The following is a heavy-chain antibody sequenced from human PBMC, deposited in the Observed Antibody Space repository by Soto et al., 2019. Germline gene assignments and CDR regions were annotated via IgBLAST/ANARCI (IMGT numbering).Heavy chain of an antibody. V-gene: IGHV3-64*01. D-gene: IGHD1-26*01. Sequence: GGSLRLSCAASGFTLDCYAVHWGRPDPGKGLEYVAATRSNGGSTYYANSVKGRFTISRDNSKNTLYLQMGSLRAEDMAVYYCSRSFSGSSHVFDYWGQGALVTVSS. CDR2: TRSNGGST. CDR3: SRSFSGSSHVFDY. CDR1: GFTLDCYA. J-gene: IGHJ4*02.